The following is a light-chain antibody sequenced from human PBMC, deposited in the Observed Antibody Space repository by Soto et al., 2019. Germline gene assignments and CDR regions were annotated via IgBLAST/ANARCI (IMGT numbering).Light chain of an antibody. CDR3: QHFGGTTFT. V-gene: IGKV3-20*01. J-gene: IGKJ5*01. CDR1: QSVSSNF. Sequence: EIVLTQSPGTLSLSPGERTTLSCRASQSVSSNFLDWYQQKPGQAPRLLIYGASSRATGIPDRFSGSGSGTHFTLTISRLEPGDFAVYYCQHFGGTTFTFGQGTRLEIK. CDR2: GAS.